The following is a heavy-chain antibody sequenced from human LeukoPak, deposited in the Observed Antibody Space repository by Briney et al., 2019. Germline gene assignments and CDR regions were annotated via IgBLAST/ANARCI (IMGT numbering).Heavy chain of an antibody. CDR1: GFSFSSYW. Sequence: GGSLRLSCAASGFSFSSYWLCWGRQAPGKGLEWVANIKQDGSEKYYVDSVKGRFTISRDNAKNSLYLQMNSLRAEDTAVYYCARDQRYCSSSSCPWEPFDYWGQGTLVTVSS. V-gene: IGHV3-7*05. J-gene: IGHJ4*02. CDR3: ARDQRYCSSSSCPWEPFDY. CDR2: IKQDGSEK. D-gene: IGHD2-2*01.